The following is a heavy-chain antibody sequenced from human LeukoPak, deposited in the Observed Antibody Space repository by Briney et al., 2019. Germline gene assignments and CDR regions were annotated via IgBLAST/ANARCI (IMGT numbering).Heavy chain of an antibody. CDR3: ARGPQLGSGYHPDY. V-gene: IGHV3-23*01. CDR2: ITGSDDNT. D-gene: IGHD6-25*01. Sequence: PRGSLSLSCAASGFTFSSAAMTGVRQAPGKGLQWVSTITGSDDNTYYAHTVKGRFTISRDYSKSTVHLQMNSLRVDDTAIYYCARGPQLGSGYHPDYWGQGTLVTVSS. CDR1: GFTFSSAA. J-gene: IGHJ4*02.